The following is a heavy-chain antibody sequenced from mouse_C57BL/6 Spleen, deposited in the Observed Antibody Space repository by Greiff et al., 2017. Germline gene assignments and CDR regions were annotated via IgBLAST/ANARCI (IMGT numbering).Heavy chain of an antibody. Sequence: QVKLQQPGAELVKPGASVKLSCKASGYTFTSYWMHWVKQRPGRGLEGMGRIDPNSGGTKYNEKLKSKATLTVDKPSSTAYMQLSSLTSEDSAVYYCARLVDYWGQGTTLTVSS. CDR3: ARLVDY. CDR1: GYTFTSYW. CDR2: IDPNSGGT. V-gene: IGHV1-72*01. J-gene: IGHJ2*01.